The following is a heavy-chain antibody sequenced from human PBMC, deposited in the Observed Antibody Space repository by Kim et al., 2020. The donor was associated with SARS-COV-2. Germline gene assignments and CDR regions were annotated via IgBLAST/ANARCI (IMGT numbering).Heavy chain of an antibody. J-gene: IGHJ3*02. CDR1: GGSISSSSYY. D-gene: IGHD3-10*01. CDR3: ARQSGAFDI. Sequence: SETLSLTCTVSGGSISSSSYYWGWIRQPPGKGLEWIGSIYYSGSTYYNPSLKSRVTISVDTSKNQFSLKLSSVTAADTAVYYCARQSGAFDIWGQGTMVTVSS. CDR2: IYYSGST. V-gene: IGHV4-39*01.